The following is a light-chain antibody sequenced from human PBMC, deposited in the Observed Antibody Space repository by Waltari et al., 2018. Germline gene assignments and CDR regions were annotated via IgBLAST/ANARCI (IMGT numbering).Light chain of an antibody. CDR1: SSDVGSYNL. CDR2: EGS. Sequence: QSALTQPASVSGSPGQSITISCTGTSSDVGSYNLVSWYQHHPGKAPKLIIYEGSKRPSGVSNRFSVSKSGNTASLTISGLQAEDEADYYCCSYAGSSTYVFGTGTKVTVL. CDR3: CSYAGSSTYV. J-gene: IGLJ1*01. V-gene: IGLV2-23*01.